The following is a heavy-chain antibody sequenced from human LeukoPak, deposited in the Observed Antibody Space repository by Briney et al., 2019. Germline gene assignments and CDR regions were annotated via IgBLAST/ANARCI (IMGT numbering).Heavy chain of an antibody. CDR3: ARGLIGGYSYGSSYYFDY. Sequence: GASVKVSCKASGYTFTSYGISWVRQAPGQGLEWMGWISAYNGNTNYAQKLQGRVTMTTDTSTSTAYMELRSLRSDDTAVYYCARGLIGGYSYGSSYYFDYWGQGTLVTVSS. V-gene: IGHV1-18*01. D-gene: IGHD5-18*01. CDR1: GYTFTSYG. J-gene: IGHJ4*02. CDR2: ISAYNGNT.